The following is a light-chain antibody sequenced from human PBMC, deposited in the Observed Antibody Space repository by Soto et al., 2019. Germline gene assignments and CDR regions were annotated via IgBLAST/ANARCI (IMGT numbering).Light chain of an antibody. J-gene: IGKJ5*01. CDR3: QQYGRENT. Sequence: IGITKSPATLSGAAGERAWLSCRASQTIYSNVAWYQQRPGQPPRLLIYRASSRATGIPDRLSGSGSVSDFTLTIGRLEPEDFAVYYCQQYGRENTFGQGTRLEIK. V-gene: IGKV3-20*01. CDR2: RAS. CDR1: QTIYSN.